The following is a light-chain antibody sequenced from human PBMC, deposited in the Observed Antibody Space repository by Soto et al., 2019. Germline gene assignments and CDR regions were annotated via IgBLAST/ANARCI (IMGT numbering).Light chain of an antibody. V-gene: IGKV1-39*01. Sequence: DIQMTQSPSSLSASVGDRVSITCRASQNINTYLNWYQQKPGKAPKLLIYVASSLESGVPSRFRGSGFGTYFTLTITSRQPEDFASYFCQQSSTLPYTFGQGTKLEIK. J-gene: IGKJ2*01. CDR1: QNINTY. CDR2: VAS. CDR3: QQSSTLPYT.